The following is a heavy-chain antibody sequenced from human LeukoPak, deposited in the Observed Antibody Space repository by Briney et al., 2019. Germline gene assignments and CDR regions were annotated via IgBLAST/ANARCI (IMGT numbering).Heavy chain of an antibody. J-gene: IGHJ2*01. D-gene: IGHD3-16*02. V-gene: IGHV3-23*01. CDR3: AKALSSSFYYFDL. Sequence: PGGSLSLSCAASGFTFSNYAMNWVRQAPEKGLEWVSTIHGGGDITYYADSVKGRFTISRDNPRNTLYLQMNSLRAEDTAVYYCAKALSSSFYYFDLGGRGTLVTVSS. CDR2: IHGGGDIT. CDR1: GFTFSNYA.